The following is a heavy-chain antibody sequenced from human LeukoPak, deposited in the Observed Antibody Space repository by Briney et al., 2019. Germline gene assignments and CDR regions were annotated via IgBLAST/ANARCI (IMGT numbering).Heavy chain of an antibody. CDR2: INPNSGGT. Sequence: ASVKVSCKASGYTFTGYYMYWVRQAPGQGLEWMGWINPNSGGTNYAQKFQGRVTMTRDTSISTAYMELSRLRSDDTALYYCAREYFETPNQLDYWGQGALVTVSS. V-gene: IGHV1-2*02. CDR3: AREYFETPNQLDY. CDR1: GYTFTGYY. J-gene: IGHJ4*02. D-gene: IGHD3-9*01.